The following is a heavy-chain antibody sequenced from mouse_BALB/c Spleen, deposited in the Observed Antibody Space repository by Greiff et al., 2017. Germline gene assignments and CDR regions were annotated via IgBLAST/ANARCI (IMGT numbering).Heavy chain of an antibody. Sequence: QVQLQQSGAELVRPGTSVKISCKASGYTFTNYWLGWVKQRPGHGLEWIGDIYPGGGYTNYNEKFKGKATLTADTSSSTAYMQLSSLTSEDSAVYFCARSGYGNYGFAYWGQGTLVTVSA. CDR3: ARSGYGNYGFAY. V-gene: IGHV1-63*02. D-gene: IGHD2-10*02. CDR2: IYPGGGYT. J-gene: IGHJ3*01. CDR1: GYTFTNYW.